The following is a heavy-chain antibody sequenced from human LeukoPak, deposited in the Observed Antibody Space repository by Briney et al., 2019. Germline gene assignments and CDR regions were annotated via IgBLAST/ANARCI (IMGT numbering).Heavy chain of an antibody. CDR3: ARGTNDILTGYYSRFDY. CDR2: IYSGGST. V-gene: IGHV3-53*01. CDR1: GFTASSNY. J-gene: IGHJ4*02. D-gene: IGHD3-9*01. Sequence: PGGSLRLSCAASGFTASSNYMSWVRQAPGKGLEWVSVIYSGGSTYYADSVKGRFTISRDNSKNTLYLQMNSLRAEDTAVYYCARGTNDILTGYYSRFDYWGQGTLVTVSS.